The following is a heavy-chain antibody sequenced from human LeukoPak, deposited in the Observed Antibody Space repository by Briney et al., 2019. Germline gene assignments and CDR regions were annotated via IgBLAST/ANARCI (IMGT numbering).Heavy chain of an antibody. Sequence: PGGSLRLSCAASGFTFSSYWMHWFRQAPGKGLVWVSRINSDGSSTSYADSVKGRFTISRDNAKNTLYLQMNSLRAEDTAVYYCARDVGRGLWFDYWGQGTLVTVSS. D-gene: IGHD4/OR15-4a*01. J-gene: IGHJ4*02. CDR2: INSDGSST. V-gene: IGHV3-74*01. CDR3: ARDVGRGLWFDY. CDR1: GFTFSSYW.